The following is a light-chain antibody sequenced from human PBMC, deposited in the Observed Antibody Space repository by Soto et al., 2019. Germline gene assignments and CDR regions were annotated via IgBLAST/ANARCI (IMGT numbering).Light chain of an antibody. Sequence: HSALTQPASVSGSPGQSITISCTGTSSDVGGYSYVSWYQQHPGKAPKLMIYDVSNRPSGVSNRFSGSKSGNTASLTISGLQAEDEADYYCSSYTSSSTDVFGTGTKLTVL. CDR3: SSYTSSSTDV. CDR2: DVS. J-gene: IGLJ1*01. V-gene: IGLV2-14*01. CDR1: SSDVGGYSY.